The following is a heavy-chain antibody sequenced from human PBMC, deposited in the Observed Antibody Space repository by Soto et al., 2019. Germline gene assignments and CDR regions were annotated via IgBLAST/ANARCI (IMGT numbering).Heavy chain of an antibody. CDR1: GCSISSYY. Sequence: SETLSLTCTVSGCSISSYYWSWIRQPPGKGLEWIGYIYYSGSTNYNPSLKSRVTISVDTSKNQFSLKLSSVTAADTAVYYCARHFNYMDVWGKGTTVTVSS. J-gene: IGHJ6*03. V-gene: IGHV4-59*08. CDR3: ARHFNYMDV. CDR2: IYYSGST.